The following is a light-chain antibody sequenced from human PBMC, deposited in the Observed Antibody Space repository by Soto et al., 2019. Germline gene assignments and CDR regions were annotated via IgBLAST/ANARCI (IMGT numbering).Light chain of an antibody. Sequence: DIVMTQSPDSLAVSLGERATINCKSSQSVLYSSNNKNYLAWYQQKPGQPPKLLIYWASTRESGVPDRFSGRGSGKDLTLTISSLQAEDVAVYYCQQYYSTPRTFGQGTKVEIK. CDR3: QQYYSTPRT. CDR2: WAS. CDR1: QSVLYSSNNKNY. J-gene: IGKJ1*01. V-gene: IGKV4-1*01.